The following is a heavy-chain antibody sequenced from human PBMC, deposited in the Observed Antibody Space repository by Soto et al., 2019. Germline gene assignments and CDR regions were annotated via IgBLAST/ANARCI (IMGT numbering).Heavy chain of an antibody. CDR3: AAGESDSNYPLVY. CDR2: IVVGSGNT. V-gene: IGHV1-58*02. CDR1: GFTFTSSA. D-gene: IGHD4-4*01. Sequence: ASVKVSCKASGFTFTSSAMQWVRQARGQRLEWIGWIVVGSGNTNYAQKFQERVTITRDMSTSTAYMELSSLRSEDTAVYYCAAGESDSNYPLVYWGQGTLVTVSS. J-gene: IGHJ4*02.